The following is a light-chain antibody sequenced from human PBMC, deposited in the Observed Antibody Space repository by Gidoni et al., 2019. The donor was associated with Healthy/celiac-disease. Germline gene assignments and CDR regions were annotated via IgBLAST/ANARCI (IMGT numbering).Light chain of an antibody. CDR3: QQYNSYPWT. Sequence: DIQMTQSPSTLSASVGDRVTITCRASQSLSSWLAWYQQKPGKAPKLLIDKASSLESGDPSRFSGSGSGTEFTLTISSLQPDDFATYYCQQYNSYPWTFGQGTKVEIK. J-gene: IGKJ1*01. V-gene: IGKV1-5*03. CDR1: QSLSSW. CDR2: KAS.